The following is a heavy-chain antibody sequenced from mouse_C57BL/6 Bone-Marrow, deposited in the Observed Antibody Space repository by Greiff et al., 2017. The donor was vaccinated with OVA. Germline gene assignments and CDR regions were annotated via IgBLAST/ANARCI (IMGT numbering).Heavy chain of an antibody. J-gene: IGHJ3*01. V-gene: IGHV5-9*01. CDR1: GFTFSSYT. CDR3: ARQGTWFAY. Sequence: EVQGVESGGGLVKPGGSLKLSCAASGFTFSSYTMSWVRQTPEKRLEWVATISGGGGNTYYPDSVKGRFTISRDNAKNTLYLQMSSLRSEDTALDYGARQGTWFAYWGQGTLVTVSA. CDR2: ISGGGGNT.